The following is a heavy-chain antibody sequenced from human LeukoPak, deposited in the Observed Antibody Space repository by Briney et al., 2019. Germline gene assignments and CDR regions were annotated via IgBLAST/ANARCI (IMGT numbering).Heavy chain of an antibody. D-gene: IGHD3-16*01. CDR1: GFTFPTYA. CDR2: IRVSDGAT. J-gene: IGHJ6*03. Sequence: GGSLRLSCAASGFTFPTYAMKWVRQAPGKGLEWVSSIRVSDGATFYADSVKGRFTISRDNSYNTVSLQMNSLRDEDTGVYYCAKGLRTGVGPYMGYHYYMDVWGKGATVTVSS. CDR3: AKGLRTGVGPYMGYHYYMDV. V-gene: IGHV3-23*01.